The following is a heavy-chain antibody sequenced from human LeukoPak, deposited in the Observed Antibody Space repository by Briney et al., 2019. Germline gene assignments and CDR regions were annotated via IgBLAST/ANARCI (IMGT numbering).Heavy chain of an antibody. CDR1: GGSISSSSYY. Sequence: PSETLSLTCTVSGGSISSSSYYWGWIRQPPGKGLEWIGSIYYSGSTYYNPSLKSRLTISAGTSKNRFSLKLSSVTAADTAVYYCARYYDSSGYFDYWGQGTLVTVSS. V-gene: IGHV4-39*01. CDR3: ARYYDSSGYFDY. CDR2: IYYSGST. J-gene: IGHJ4*02. D-gene: IGHD3-22*01.